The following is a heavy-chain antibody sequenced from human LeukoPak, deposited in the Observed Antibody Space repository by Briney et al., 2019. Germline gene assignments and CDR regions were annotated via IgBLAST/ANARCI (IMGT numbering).Heavy chain of an antibody. D-gene: IGHD2-8*01. Sequence: GGSLRLSCAASGFTFSSYWMSWVRQAPGKGLEWAANIKEDGTHKYYVGSVRGRFTISRDNAKNSLYLQMNSLRAEDTAIYYCAREARGTRAAFDVWGQGTMVTVFS. CDR1: GFTFSSYW. V-gene: IGHV3-7*01. J-gene: IGHJ3*01. CDR2: IKEDGTHK. CDR3: AREARGTRAAFDV.